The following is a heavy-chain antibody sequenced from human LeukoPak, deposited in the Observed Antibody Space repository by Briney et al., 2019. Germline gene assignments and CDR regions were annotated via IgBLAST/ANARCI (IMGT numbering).Heavy chain of an antibody. D-gene: IGHD3-22*01. CDR2: ISSSGSTI. Sequence: QSGGSLRLSCAASGFTFSTYEMNWVRQAPGKGLEWVSYISSSGSTIYYADSVEGRFTISRDNAKNSLYLQMNSLRAEDTAVYYCARVEKNYYYDTSSYFDYWGQGTLVTVSS. J-gene: IGHJ4*02. CDR1: GFTFSTYE. CDR3: ARVEKNYYYDTSSYFDY. V-gene: IGHV3-48*03.